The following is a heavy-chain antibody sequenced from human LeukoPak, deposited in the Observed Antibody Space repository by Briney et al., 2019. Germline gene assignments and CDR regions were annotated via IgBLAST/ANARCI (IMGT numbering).Heavy chain of an antibody. V-gene: IGHV3-30*02. CDR1: TFTFSDYG. D-gene: IGHD3-10*01. Sequence: GGSLRLSCIGSTFTFSDYGMHWVRQAPGKGLEWVAFIRYDGTKTYYADSAKGRFTISRDNSKNTLYLQMNSLRAEDTAVYYCAKWGSVRGVVPFFDYWGQGTLVTVSS. J-gene: IGHJ4*02. CDR3: AKWGSVRGVVPFFDY. CDR2: IRYDGTKT.